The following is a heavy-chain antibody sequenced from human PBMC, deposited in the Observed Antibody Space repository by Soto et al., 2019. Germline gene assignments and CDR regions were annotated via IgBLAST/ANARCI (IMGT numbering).Heavy chain of an antibody. Sequence: GGSLRLSCAASGFTVSNNYMSWVRQAPGKGLVWVSRIQSDGSSTNYADSVKGRFTISKDNAKNTLYLQMDSLRVEDTAVYYCAREKAVAGTPFDFWGQGTLVTVSS. V-gene: IGHV3-74*01. D-gene: IGHD6-19*01. CDR3: AREKAVAGTPFDF. J-gene: IGHJ4*02. CDR2: IQSDGSST. CDR1: GFTVSNNY.